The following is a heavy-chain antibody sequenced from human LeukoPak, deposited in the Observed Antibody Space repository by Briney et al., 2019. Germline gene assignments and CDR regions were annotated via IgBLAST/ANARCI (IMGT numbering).Heavy chain of an antibody. CDR2: INPNSGGT. Sequence: ASVKVSCKASGYTFTSYDINWVRQAPGQGLEWMGWINPNSGGTNYAQKFQGRVTMTRDTSISTAYMELSRLRSDDTAVYYCARDFSSGFPTSSDYWGQGTLVTVSS. D-gene: IGHD6-19*01. V-gene: IGHV1-2*02. CDR1: GYTFTSYD. CDR3: ARDFSSGFPTSSDY. J-gene: IGHJ4*02.